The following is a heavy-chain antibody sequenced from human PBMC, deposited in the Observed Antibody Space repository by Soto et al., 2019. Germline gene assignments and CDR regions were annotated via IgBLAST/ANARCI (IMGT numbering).Heavy chain of an antibody. Sequence: QVQLVESGGGVVQPGRSLRLSCAASGFSFSTYGMHWVRQAPGKGLEWVAVIWDDGTNKYYADSVKGRFTISRDNSKNTLYLQMNSLRAEDTAGYYCGRALREGGCSSSSCFYFDYWGQGTLVTVSS. V-gene: IGHV3-33*01. D-gene: IGHD2-2*01. J-gene: IGHJ4*02. CDR2: IWDDGTNK. CDR1: GFSFSTYG. CDR3: GRALREGGCSSSSCFYFDY.